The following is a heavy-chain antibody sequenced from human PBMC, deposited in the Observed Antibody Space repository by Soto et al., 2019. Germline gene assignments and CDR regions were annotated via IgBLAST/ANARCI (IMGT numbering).Heavy chain of an antibody. V-gene: IGHV3-30*18. D-gene: IGHD3-10*01. Sequence: GGSLRLSCAASGFTFSSYGMHWVRQAPGKGLEWVAVISYDGSNKYYADSVMDRFTIYRDNSKNTLYLQMNSLRAEAMAVYYCVKRRPYERRSWQVLLWFGETTEHQYGMYVWGQGTTVTVSS. J-gene: IGHJ6*02. CDR1: GFTFSSYG. CDR3: VKRRPYERRSWQVLLWFGETTEHQYGMYV. CDR2: ISYDGSNK.